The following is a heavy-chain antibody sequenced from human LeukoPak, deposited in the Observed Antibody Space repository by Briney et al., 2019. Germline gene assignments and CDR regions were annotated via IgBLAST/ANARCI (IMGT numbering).Heavy chain of an antibody. CDR3: ARDGRGGHNDF. J-gene: IGHJ4*02. CDR1: GFTFSSYW. D-gene: IGHD4-23*01. Sequence: TGGSLRLSCAASGFTFSSYWMSWVRQAPGKGLEWVANIREDGGHTNYVDSVKGRFTISRDNAKNSLFLQMDGLRVDDTAVYFCARDGRGGHNDFWGQGTLITVSS. CDR2: IREDGGHT. V-gene: IGHV3-7*01.